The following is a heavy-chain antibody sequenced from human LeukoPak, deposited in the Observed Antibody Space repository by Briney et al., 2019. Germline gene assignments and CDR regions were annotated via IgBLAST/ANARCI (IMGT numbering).Heavy chain of an antibody. V-gene: IGHV3-21*01. CDR3: ARDNMVRGVIDY. CDR2: ISSSSSYI. CDR1: GFTFSSYS. Sequence: TGGSLRLSCAASGFTFSSYSMNWVRQAPGKGLEWVSSISSSSSYIYYADSVKGRFTISRDDAKNSLYLQMNSLRAEDTAVYYGARDNMVRGVIDYWGQGTLVTVSS. J-gene: IGHJ4*02. D-gene: IGHD3-10*01.